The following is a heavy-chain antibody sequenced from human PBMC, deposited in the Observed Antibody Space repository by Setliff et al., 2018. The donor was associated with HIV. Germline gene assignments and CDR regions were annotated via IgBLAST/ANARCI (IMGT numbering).Heavy chain of an antibody. V-gene: IGHV3-23*01. CDR1: GFTFSTYA. J-gene: IGHJ3*02. CDR2: VGAVGGPT. D-gene: IGHD3-10*02. CDR3: AKVFVFGIDAFDI. Sequence: HPGGSLRLSCAASGFTFSTYAMGRVRQAPGKGLEWVSTVGAVGGPTHYAESVKGRFTISKDNSKNALYLQMSSLRDEDTAVYYCAKVFVFGIDAFDIWGQGTMVTVSS.